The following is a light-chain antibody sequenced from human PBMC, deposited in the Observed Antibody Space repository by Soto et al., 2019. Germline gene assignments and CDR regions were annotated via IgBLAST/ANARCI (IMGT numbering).Light chain of an antibody. CDR2: KTS. Sequence: DLVMPQTPLSSPVTLGQPASISCRSSQILLDSDGDTYLSWLQQRPGQPPRLLIYKTSSRFSGVPDRFSGSGAGTDFTLKISRVEVEDVGVYYCMQATQFPHTFGQGTKLEI. V-gene: IGKV2-24*01. CDR1: QILLDSDGDTY. CDR3: MQATQFPHT. J-gene: IGKJ2*01.